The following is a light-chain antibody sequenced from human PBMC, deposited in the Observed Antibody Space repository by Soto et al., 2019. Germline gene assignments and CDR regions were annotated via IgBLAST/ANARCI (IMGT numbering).Light chain of an antibody. J-gene: IGKJ3*01. CDR2: GAS. CDR3: QQYSSWPFT. V-gene: IGKV3-15*01. CDR1: QSVSNN. Sequence: EIVLTQSPATLSVFPGEKATLSCGASQSVSNNFAWYHQKPGQAPRPLIYGASTRATGVPARFSGSGSGTEFTLTISSLQSEDSAIYYCQQYSSWPFTFGPGPKVAIE.